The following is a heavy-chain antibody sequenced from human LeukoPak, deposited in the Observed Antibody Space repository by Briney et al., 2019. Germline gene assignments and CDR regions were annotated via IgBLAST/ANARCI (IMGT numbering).Heavy chain of an antibody. CDR3: AKDRLVVAPAAMTSNFDY. J-gene: IGHJ4*02. CDR1: GVTISSNY. V-gene: IGHV3-53*05. CDR2: IYSGGST. Sequence: GGSLRLSCAVSGVTISSNYMSWVRQAPGKELEWVSVIYSGGSTYYADSVKGRFTISRDNSKNTLFLQMNSLRGEDTAVYYCAKDRLVVAPAAMTSNFDYWGQGTLVTVSS. D-gene: IGHD2-2*01.